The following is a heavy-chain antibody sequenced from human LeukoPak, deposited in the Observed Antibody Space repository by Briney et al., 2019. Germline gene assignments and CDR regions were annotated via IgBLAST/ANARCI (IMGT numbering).Heavy chain of an antibody. CDR2: ISSSGSTI. CDR1: GFTFSSYE. CDR3: ARGYYDSSGIYYFDY. D-gene: IGHD3-22*01. Sequence: GGSLRLSRAASGFTFSSYEMNWVRQAPGKGLEWVSYISSSGSTIYYADSVKGRFTISRDNAKNSLYLQMNSLRAEDTAVYYCARGYYDSSGIYYFDYWGQGTLVTVSS. V-gene: IGHV3-48*03. J-gene: IGHJ4*02.